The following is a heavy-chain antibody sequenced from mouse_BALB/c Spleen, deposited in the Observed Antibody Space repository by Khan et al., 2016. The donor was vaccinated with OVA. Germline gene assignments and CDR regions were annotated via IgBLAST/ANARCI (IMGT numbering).Heavy chain of an antibody. CDR2: IWAGGST. D-gene: IGHD1-3*01. CDR1: GFYLANYG. J-gene: IGHJ2*01. Sequence: VQLQQSGPGLVAPSQSLSITCTVSGFYLANYGVHWVRQPPGQGLEWLGVIWAGGSTNYNSALMSSLGISKDNSKSQVFLKMNSLQTDDAAMYYYARLEDIWGQGTTLTVSS. V-gene: IGHV2-9*02. CDR3: ARLEDI.